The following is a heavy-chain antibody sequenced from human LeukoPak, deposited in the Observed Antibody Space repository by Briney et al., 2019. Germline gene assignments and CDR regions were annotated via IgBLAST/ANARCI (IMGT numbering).Heavy chain of an antibody. CDR2: ISAYNGNT. CDR3: ASGAQGSHDY. V-gene: IGHV1-18*01. J-gene: IGHJ4*02. CDR1: GYTFTSYG. Sequence: ASVKVSCKASGYTFTSYGISWVRQAPGQGLEWMGWISAYNGNTNYAQKLQGRVTMTRNTSTSTVYMELSSLRSEDTAVYYCASGAQGSHDYWGQGTLVTVSS.